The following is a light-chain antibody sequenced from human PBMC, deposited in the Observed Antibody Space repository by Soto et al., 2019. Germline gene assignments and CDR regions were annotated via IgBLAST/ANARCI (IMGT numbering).Light chain of an antibody. V-gene: IGKV3-20*02. J-gene: IGKJ4*02. Sequence: TQSPCTLSWSPLHRAALSGRASQTIRHDYLARYQQKPGQTPRLLIYDASSRATGIPARCFSGSASTKVTLIIISRVQPEFFVYYCRQLSYSTLTFGGGTKVDIK. CDR3: RQLSYSTLT. CDR2: DAS. CDR1: QTIRHDY.